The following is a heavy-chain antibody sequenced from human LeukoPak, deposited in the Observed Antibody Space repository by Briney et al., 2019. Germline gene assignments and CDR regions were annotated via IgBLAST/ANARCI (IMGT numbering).Heavy chain of an antibody. J-gene: IGHJ4*02. V-gene: IGHV4-39*01. D-gene: IGHD3-10*01. CDR1: GGSISSSSYY. CDR2: IYYSGGT. CDR3: ARQSYDDHPFDY. Sequence: SETLSLTCSVSGGSISSSSYYWGWIRQPPGKGLEWIGTIYYSGGTYYNPSLRSRVTISIDTSKNQFSLRLSSLTPADTALYYCARQSYDDHPFDYWGQGALVTVSS.